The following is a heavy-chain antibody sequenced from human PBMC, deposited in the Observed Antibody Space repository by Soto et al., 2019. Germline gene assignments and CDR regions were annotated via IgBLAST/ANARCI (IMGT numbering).Heavy chain of an antibody. CDR1: GFTFSSYA. V-gene: IGHV3-23*01. CDR2: ISGSGGST. J-gene: IGHJ4*02. Sequence: EVQLLESGGGLVQPWGSLRLSCAASGFTFSSYAMSWVRQAPGKGLEWVSAISGSGGSTYYADSVKGRFTISRDNSKNTLYLPMKSLRAEDTAVYYCAKEEQQLVRGFIVYWGQGTLVTVSS. D-gene: IGHD6-13*01. CDR3: AKEEQQLVRGFIVY.